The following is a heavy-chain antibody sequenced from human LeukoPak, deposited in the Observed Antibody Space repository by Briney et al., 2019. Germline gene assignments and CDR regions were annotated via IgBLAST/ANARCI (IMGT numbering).Heavy chain of an antibody. D-gene: IGHD6-13*01. CDR3: ARVAFAAAGTLDYYYYYYMDV. CDR2: IYTSGST. V-gene: IGHV4-61*02. Sequence: SETLSLTCTVSGGSISSGSYYWSWIRQPAGKGLEWIGRIYTSGSTNYNPSLKSRVTISVDTSKNQFSLKLSSVTAADTAVYYCARVAFAAAGTLDYYYYYYMDVWGKGTTVTVSS. J-gene: IGHJ6*03. CDR1: GGSISSGSYY.